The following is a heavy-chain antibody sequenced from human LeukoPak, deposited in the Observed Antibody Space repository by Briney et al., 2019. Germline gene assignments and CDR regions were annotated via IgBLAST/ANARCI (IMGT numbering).Heavy chain of an antibody. D-gene: IGHD4-4*01. Sequence: SETLSLTCTVSGASISSYYWSWIRQPPGKGLEWLGYIDHSGSPNYNPSLKSRVTISVDTSKNQFSLKLSSVTAADTAVYFCARHYPPDYTFDCWGRGTLVTVSS. V-gene: IGHV4-59*08. CDR1: GASISSYY. CDR2: IDHSGSP. J-gene: IGHJ4*02. CDR3: ARHYPPDYTFDC.